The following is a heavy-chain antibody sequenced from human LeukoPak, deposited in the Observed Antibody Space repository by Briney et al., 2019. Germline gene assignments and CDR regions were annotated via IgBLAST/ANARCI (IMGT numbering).Heavy chain of an antibody. CDR2: ISAYNGNT. CDR3: ARDEITMMTYYYGMDV. CDR1: GYTFTCYG. V-gene: IGHV1-18*01. Sequence: ASVKVSCKASGYTFTCYGISWVRQAPGQGLEWMGWISAYNGNTNYAQKLQGRVTMTTDTSTSTAYTELRSLRSDDTAVYYCARDEITMMTYYYGMDVWGQGTTVTVSS. D-gene: IGHD3-22*01. J-gene: IGHJ6*02.